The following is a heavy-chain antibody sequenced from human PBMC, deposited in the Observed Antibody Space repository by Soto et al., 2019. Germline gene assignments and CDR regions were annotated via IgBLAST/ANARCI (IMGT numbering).Heavy chain of an antibody. Sequence: GGSLRLSCAASGFTFTRYSMNWVRQAPGKGLEWVSSISSTTNYIYYADSMKGRFTVTRDTAKNSVYLERNSLSAEDTAVYYCARESEDLTSNFDYWGQGTLVTVSP. CDR3: ARESEDLTSNFDY. CDR2: ISSTTNYI. V-gene: IGHV3-21*01. CDR1: GFTFTRYS. J-gene: IGHJ4*02.